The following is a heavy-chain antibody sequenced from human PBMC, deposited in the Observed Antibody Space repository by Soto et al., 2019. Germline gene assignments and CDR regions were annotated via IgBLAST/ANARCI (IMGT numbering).Heavy chain of an antibody. D-gene: IGHD3-22*01. V-gene: IGHV3-30-3*01. Sequence: PGGSLRLSCAASGFTFSSYAMSWVRQAPGKGLEWVSAISEDGSNKNYADFVKGRFTISRDNSKNTLYLQMNSLRAEDTAVYYCEKDRHRSGSPHPFDYWGQGTLVTVSS. CDR2: ISEDGSNK. CDR3: EKDRHRSGSPHPFDY. CDR1: GFTFSSYA. J-gene: IGHJ4*02.